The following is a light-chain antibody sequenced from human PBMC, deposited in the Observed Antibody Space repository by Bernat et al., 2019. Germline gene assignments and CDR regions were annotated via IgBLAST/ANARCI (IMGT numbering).Light chain of an antibody. J-gene: IGKJ1*01. CDR2: KAS. V-gene: IGKV1-5*03. Sequence: DIQMTQSPSTLSASVGDRVTIICRASHSISSWLAWYQQKPGKVPKLLIYKASSLESGVPSRFSGSGSGTEFTLTISSLQPDDFATYYCQQYNSYSFWTFGQGTKVEIK. CDR1: HSISSW. CDR3: QQYNSYSFWT.